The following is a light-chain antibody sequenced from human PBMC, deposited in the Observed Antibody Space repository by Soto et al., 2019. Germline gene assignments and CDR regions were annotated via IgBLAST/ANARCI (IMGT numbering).Light chain of an antibody. J-gene: IGKJ1*01. CDR2: DAS. CDR3: QQRFNWPRT. V-gene: IGKV3-11*01. Sequence: EIVLTQSQDTLSLSPGESATLSCRASQSISTYLAWYQQKPGQAPRLLIYDASKRITGIPARFSGSGSGTDFTLTISSLEPEDFAVYYCQQRFNWPRTFGQGTKVDIK. CDR1: QSISTY.